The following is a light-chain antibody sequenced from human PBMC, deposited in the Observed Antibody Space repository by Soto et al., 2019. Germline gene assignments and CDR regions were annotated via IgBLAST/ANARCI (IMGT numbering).Light chain of an antibody. V-gene: IGLV2-8*01. CDR3: GSFGGRDNFVL. Sequence: QSGLTQPPSASGSPGQSVTISCTGTSRDIGTYKYVSWYQQRPGKAPKLIIYDVTERPSGVPDRFSGPKSGNTASLTVSGVQAEDEADYYCGSFGGRDNFVLFGGGTQLTVL. CDR2: DVT. CDR1: SRDIGTYKY. J-gene: IGLJ2*01.